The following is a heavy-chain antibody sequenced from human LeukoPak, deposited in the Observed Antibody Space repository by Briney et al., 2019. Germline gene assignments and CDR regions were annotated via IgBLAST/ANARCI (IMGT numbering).Heavy chain of an antibody. CDR2: INHSGST. CDR1: GGSISSYY. Sequence: PSETLSLTCTVSGGSISSYYWSWIRQPPGKGLEWIGEINHSGSTNYNPSLKSRVTISVDTSKNQFSLKLSSVTAADTAVYYCARNQLLSSSHYYYMDVWGKGTTVTVSS. V-gene: IGHV4-34*01. D-gene: IGHD2-2*01. J-gene: IGHJ6*03. CDR3: ARNQLLSSSHYYYMDV.